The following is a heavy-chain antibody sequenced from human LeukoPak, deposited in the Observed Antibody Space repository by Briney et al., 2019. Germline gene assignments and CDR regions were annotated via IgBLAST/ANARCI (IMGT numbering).Heavy chain of an antibody. CDR2: IYIGGST. J-gene: IGHJ4*02. V-gene: IGHV3-53*01. D-gene: IGHD6-13*01. CDR3: ARAGRYGTTWNGRVDY. Sequence: GGSLSLSRAASGFTPSSNYMSSVRPAPGKGLEWVSVIYIGGSTYYADSVKGRFTISRHNAKNTLYLQMNSLRAEDTAVYYCARAGRYGTTWNGRVDYWGQGTLVTVSS. CDR1: GFTPSSNY.